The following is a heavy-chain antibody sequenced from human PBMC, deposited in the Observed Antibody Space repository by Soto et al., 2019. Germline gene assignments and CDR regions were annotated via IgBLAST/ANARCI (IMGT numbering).Heavy chain of an antibody. CDR1: GGSISSGGYS. CDR3: ARFGRSSSWYADDNYYYYGMDV. J-gene: IGHJ6*02. Sequence: SETLSLTCAVSGGSISSGGYSWSWIRQPPGKGLEWIGYIYHSGSTYYNPSLKSRVTISVDRSKNQFSLKLSSVTAADTAVYYCARFGRSSSWYADDNYYYYGMDVWGQGTTVTVSS. CDR2: IYHSGST. V-gene: IGHV4-30-2*01. D-gene: IGHD6-13*01.